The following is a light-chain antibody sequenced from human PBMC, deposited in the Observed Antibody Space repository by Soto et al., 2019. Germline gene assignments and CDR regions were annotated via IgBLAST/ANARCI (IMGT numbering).Light chain of an antibody. V-gene: IGKV1-39*01. Sequence: DIQMTQSPSSLSASIGDRVTITCRASQTISDFLNWYQQKPGKAPNLLIYTASNLQSGVPSRFSGSGSGTDFILTISSLQPEDFASYYCQQSYSTPWTFGQGTKVDIK. CDR1: QTISDF. CDR3: QQSYSTPWT. J-gene: IGKJ1*01. CDR2: TAS.